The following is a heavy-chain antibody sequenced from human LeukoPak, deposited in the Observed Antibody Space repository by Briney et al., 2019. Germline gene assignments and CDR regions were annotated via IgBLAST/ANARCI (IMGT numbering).Heavy chain of an antibody. D-gene: IGHD4-17*01. Sequence: SETLSLTCSVSGGSISSTGHYWGWIRQSPEKGLDWIGSIYSNGNTYYNPSVKSRVTMSVDTFKNQFSLKLTSMTAAETAVYYCARSATVTTGYFDYWGQGALVTVSS. CDR1: GGSISSTGHY. J-gene: IGHJ4*02. V-gene: IGHV4-39*07. CDR2: IYSNGNT. CDR3: ARSATVTTGYFDY.